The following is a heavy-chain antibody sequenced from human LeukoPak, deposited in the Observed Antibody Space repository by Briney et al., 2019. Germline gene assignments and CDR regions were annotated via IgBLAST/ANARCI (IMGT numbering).Heavy chain of an antibody. Sequence: GGSLRLSCEASGFTFSSYEMNWVRQAPGKGLEWVSYISSSGSTIYYADSVKGRFTISRDNAKNSLYLQMNSLRAEDTAVYYCARDLGSGYPDWGQGTLVTVSS. CDR2: ISSSGSTI. D-gene: IGHD3-22*01. V-gene: IGHV3-48*03. CDR1: GFTFSSYE. J-gene: IGHJ4*02. CDR3: ARDLGSGYPD.